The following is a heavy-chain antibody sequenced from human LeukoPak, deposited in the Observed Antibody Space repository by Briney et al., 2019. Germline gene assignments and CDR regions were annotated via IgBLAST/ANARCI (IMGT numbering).Heavy chain of an antibody. Sequence: TSETLSLTCTVSGGSISNYYWNWIRQPAGKGLEWIGRIYTSGTTNYNPSLKSRVSMSVDTSKNQLSLKLSSVTAADTAVYYCAREDYYGSGRLDNWGQGTLVTVSS. CDR3: AREDYYGSGRLDN. V-gene: IGHV4-4*07. D-gene: IGHD3-10*01. J-gene: IGHJ4*02. CDR1: GGSISNYY. CDR2: IYTSGTT.